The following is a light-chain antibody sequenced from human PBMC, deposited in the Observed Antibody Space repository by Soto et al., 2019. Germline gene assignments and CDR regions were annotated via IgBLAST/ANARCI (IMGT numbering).Light chain of an antibody. CDR3: NSYTNSSAVV. Sequence: QAGLTQPASVSGSPGQSITISCAGTRDDIGAYDYVSWYQQHPGNAPKLLVYEVTNRPSGVSDRFSGSKSGNTASLTISGLQAEDEADYYCNSYTNSSAVVFGGGTKVTLL. J-gene: IGLJ2*01. CDR1: RDDIGAYDY. CDR2: EVT. V-gene: IGLV2-14*01.